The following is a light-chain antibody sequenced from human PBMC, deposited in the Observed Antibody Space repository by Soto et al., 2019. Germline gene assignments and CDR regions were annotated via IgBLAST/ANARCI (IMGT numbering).Light chain of an antibody. Sequence: ALTQPASVSGSPGQSITISCTGTSSDVGGYNYVSWYQQHPGKAPKLMIYDVSNRPSGVSNRFSGSKSGNTASLTISGLQAEDEADYYCSSYTSSSTPLFGGGTKSPS. V-gene: IGLV2-14*01. J-gene: IGLJ2*01. CDR3: SSYTSSSTPL. CDR2: DVS. CDR1: SSDVGGYNY.